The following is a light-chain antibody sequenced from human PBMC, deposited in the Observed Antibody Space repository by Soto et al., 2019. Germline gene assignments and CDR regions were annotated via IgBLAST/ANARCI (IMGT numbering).Light chain of an antibody. CDR2: WAS. CDR3: QQYYTAPQT. CDR1: QSVLYNSNNKNF. J-gene: IGKJ1*01. Sequence: DIVMTQSPDSLAVSLGERATINCKSSQSVLYNSNNKNFLAWYQQKPGQAPKLLIYWASTRESGVPDRFSGSGSETDFTLTISNLQAEDVGVYFCQQYYTAPQTFGQGTKVEVK. V-gene: IGKV4-1*01.